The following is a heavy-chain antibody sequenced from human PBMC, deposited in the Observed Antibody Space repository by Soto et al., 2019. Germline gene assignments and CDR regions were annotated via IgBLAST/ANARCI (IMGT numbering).Heavy chain of an antibody. Sequence: GGSLRLSCAASGFTFTSYWMHWVRQAPGKGLVWVSRINEHGSDTNYADSVKGRFTISRDNVKNTLYLQMNSLRAEDTAVYYCVRALYGDYDYVESGYYYGMDVWGQGTTVTVSS. CDR2: INEHGSDT. V-gene: IGHV3-74*01. J-gene: IGHJ6*02. CDR3: VRALYGDYDYVESGYYYGMDV. D-gene: IGHD4-17*01. CDR1: GFTFTSYW.